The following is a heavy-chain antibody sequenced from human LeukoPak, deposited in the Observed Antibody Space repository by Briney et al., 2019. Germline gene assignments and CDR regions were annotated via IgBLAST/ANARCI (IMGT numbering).Heavy chain of an antibody. CDR1: GPTSTSFG. Sequence: GGSLRLSCPVSGPTSTSFGMGWVRQAPGKGLEWVSAISGSGGSTYYADSVKGRFTISRDNSKNTLYLQMNSLRAEDTAVYYCAKLMAAAVSFADYWGQGTPVTVSS. CDR2: ISGSGGST. V-gene: IGHV3-23*01. J-gene: IGHJ4*02. D-gene: IGHD6-13*01. CDR3: AKLMAAAVSFADY.